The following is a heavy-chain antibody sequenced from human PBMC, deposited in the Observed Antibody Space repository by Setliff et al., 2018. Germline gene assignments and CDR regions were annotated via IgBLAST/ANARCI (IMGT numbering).Heavy chain of an antibody. V-gene: IGHV4-30-4*08. Sequence: PSETLSLTCTVSGDSISSCDYFWSWIRQPPGKGLEWIAYIYHSRRAYYNPSLKSRVTMSVDTSKNQFSLHLTSVTAADTAVDYCAREVVTSTSSDAFDVWGQGMMVTVSS. CDR2: IYHSRRA. CDR1: GDSISSCDYF. CDR3: AREVVTSTSSDAFDV. J-gene: IGHJ3*01. D-gene: IGHD2-15*01.